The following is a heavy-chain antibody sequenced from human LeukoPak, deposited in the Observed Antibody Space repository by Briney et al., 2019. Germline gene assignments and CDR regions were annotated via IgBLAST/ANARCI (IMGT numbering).Heavy chain of an antibody. Sequence: PSETLSLTCAVSGYSISSGFSWGWVRQPPGKGLEGMGNIHHSGSTYYSPALKSRLTISLDTSKNRFSLKLTSVTAEDTAVYFCARFDFIWGGSYGMDAFDIWGQGTVVTVSS. D-gene: IGHD3-16*01. CDR2: IHHSGST. V-gene: IGHV4-38-2*01. J-gene: IGHJ3*02. CDR3: ARFDFIWGGSYGMDAFDI. CDR1: GYSISSGFS.